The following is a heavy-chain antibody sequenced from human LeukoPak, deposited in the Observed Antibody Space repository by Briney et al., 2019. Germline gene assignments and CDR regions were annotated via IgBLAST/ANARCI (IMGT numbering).Heavy chain of an antibody. CDR3: AKDRSYSSSWDAFDI. Sequence: GGSLRLSCAASGFTFDDYAMHWVRQAPGKGLEWVSGISWNSGSIGYADSVKGRFTISRDNAKNSLYLQMNSLRAEDTALYYCAKDRSYSSSWDAFDIWGQGTMVTVSS. CDR1: GFTFDDYA. D-gene: IGHD6-13*01. J-gene: IGHJ3*02. V-gene: IGHV3-9*01. CDR2: ISWNSGSI.